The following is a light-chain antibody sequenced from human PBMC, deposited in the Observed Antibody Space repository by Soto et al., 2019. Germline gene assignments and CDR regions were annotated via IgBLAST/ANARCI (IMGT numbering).Light chain of an antibody. V-gene: IGKV3-20*01. CDR2: GAS. Sequence: EIVLPQSPGTLSLSPGASSPLSGRARQSVSNNYLAWYQQKPGQAPRLLIYGASNRATGIPDRFSGSGSGTDFTLTISRLEPEDFAVYYCQQYNDWPPFTFGQGTKVDIK. CDR1: QSVSNNY. CDR3: QQYNDWPPFT. J-gene: IGKJ2*01.